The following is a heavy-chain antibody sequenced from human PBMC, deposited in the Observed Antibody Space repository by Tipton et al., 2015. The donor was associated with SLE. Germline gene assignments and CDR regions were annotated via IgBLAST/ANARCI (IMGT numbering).Heavy chain of an antibody. Sequence: QLVQSGAEVKTPGSSVKVSCQASGTSFRNFAITWVRQAPGHGLEWMGDIIPLFDTSHYSQKFQGRLTITTDTSTSTTYMELDSLRSDDTAMYYCAREGPTAGYFSFDLLGQGTMVTVSS. V-gene: IGHV1-69*06. CDR1: GTSFRNFA. CDR2: IIPLFDTS. J-gene: IGHJ3*01. D-gene: IGHD2/OR15-2a*01. CDR3: AREGPTAGYFSFDL.